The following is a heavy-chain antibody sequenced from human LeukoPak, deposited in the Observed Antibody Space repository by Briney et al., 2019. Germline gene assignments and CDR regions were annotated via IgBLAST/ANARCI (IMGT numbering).Heavy chain of an antibody. CDR3: ARHRGGSSPSVFDS. CDR2: VYYGGST. J-gene: IGHJ4*02. Sequence: SETLSLTCTVSGGSVSSSSYYWGWIRQPPGKGLEWIGSVYYGGSTYYNPSLKSRVTISVDTSKNQFSLKMSSVTAADTTLFYCARHRGGSSPSVFDSWGQGTLVTVSS. CDR1: GGSVSSSSYY. V-gene: IGHV4-39*01. D-gene: IGHD2-15*01.